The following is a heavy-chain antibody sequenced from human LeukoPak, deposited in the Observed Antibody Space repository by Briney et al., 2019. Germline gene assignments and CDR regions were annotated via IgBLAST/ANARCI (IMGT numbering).Heavy chain of an antibody. CDR2: IRSKAYGGTT. J-gene: IGHJ4*02. D-gene: IGHD3-10*01. CDR1: GFTFGDYA. V-gene: IGHV3-49*04. Sequence: GGSLRLSCTASGFTFGDYAMSWVRQAPGKGLEGVGFIRSKAYGGTTEYAASVKGRFTISRDDSKSIAYLQMNSLKTEDTAVYYCTRADYRITTVRGISSVIFDYWGQGTLVTVSS. CDR3: TRADYRITTVRGISSVIFDY.